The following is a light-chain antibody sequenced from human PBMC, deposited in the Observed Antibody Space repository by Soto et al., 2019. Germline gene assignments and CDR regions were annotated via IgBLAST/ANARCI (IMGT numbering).Light chain of an antibody. Sequence: EIVLTQSPGTLSLSPGERATLSCRASQSVTSTYLSWYQQKPGQAPRLLIYAAFSRATGIPGRFSGSGSGTDFTLTISRLEPEDFAVYYCQQRSNWPPITFGQGTRLEIK. V-gene: IGKV3D-20*02. J-gene: IGKJ5*01. CDR3: QQRSNWPPIT. CDR1: QSVTSTY. CDR2: AAF.